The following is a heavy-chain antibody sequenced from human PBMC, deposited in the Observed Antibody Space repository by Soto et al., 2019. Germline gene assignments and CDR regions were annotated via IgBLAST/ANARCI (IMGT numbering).Heavy chain of an antibody. CDR2: IYYSGST. J-gene: IGHJ4*02. Sequence: SETLSLTCTVSGGSISSYYWSWIRQPPGKGLEWIGYIYYSGSTNYNPSLKSRVTISVDTSKNQFSLKLSSVTAADTAVYYCARQLGLRSSYYFDYWGQGTLVTVSS. CDR1: GGSISSYY. CDR3: ARQLGLRSSYYFDY. D-gene: IGHD5-12*01. V-gene: IGHV4-59*08.